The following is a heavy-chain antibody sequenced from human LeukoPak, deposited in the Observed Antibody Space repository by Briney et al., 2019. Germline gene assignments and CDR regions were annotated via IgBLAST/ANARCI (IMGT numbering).Heavy chain of an antibody. Sequence: SETLSLTCTVSGGSISSYYWSWIRQPPGKGLEWIGYIYYSGSTNYNPSLKSRVTISVDTSKNQFSLKLSSVTAADTAVYYCARSYGPANWFDPWGQGTLVTDSS. CDR2: IYYSGST. CDR1: GGSISSYY. CDR3: ARSYGPANWFDP. D-gene: IGHD4-17*01. J-gene: IGHJ5*02. V-gene: IGHV4-59*08.